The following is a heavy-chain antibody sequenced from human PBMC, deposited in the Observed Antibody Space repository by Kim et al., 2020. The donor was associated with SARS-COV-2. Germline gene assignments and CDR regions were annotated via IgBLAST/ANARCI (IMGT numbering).Heavy chain of an antibody. CDR3: ATTGGRYRVSAKEARDY. J-gene: IGHJ4*02. Sequence: GGSLRLSCGASGFTFSSYWMSWVRQAPGKGLEWVANIKQDGSEKYYVDSVKGRFTISRDNAKNSLYLQMNSLRAEDTAVYYCATTGGRYRVSAKEARDYWGQGTLVTVSS. CDR1: GFTFSSYW. V-gene: IGHV3-7*01. D-gene: IGHD5-12*01. CDR2: IKQDGSEK.